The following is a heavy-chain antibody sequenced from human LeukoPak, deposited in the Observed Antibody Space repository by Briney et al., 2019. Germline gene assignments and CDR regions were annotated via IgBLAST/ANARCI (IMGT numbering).Heavy chain of an antibody. D-gene: IGHD3-9*01. Sequence: PGRSLRLSCRGSGFTFGDFGVGWVRQAPGKGLEWIGFIRRKGNGGTTDYAASVKDRFIILRDDSKNTVYLQMNSLKTEDTGMYYCTRVDDILLRGAELDYYYMDVWGKGTTVAVSS. CDR2: IRRKGNGGTT. J-gene: IGHJ6*03. CDR1: GFTFGDFG. V-gene: IGHV3-49*04. CDR3: TRVDDILLRGAELDYYYMDV.